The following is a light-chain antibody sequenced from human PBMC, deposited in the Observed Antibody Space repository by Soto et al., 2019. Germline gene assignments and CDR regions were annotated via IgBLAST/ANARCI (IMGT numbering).Light chain of an antibody. Sequence: EIVLTQSPGTLCLSPVERATLSCRASQRVSSDLAWYQQKPGQAPRLLIYGASSRATGIPDRFSGGGSGTDFTLTISRLEPEEFAVYYCQQFSSYPLTVGGGSKVDIK. CDR2: GAS. V-gene: IGKV3-20*01. CDR3: QQFSSYPLT. J-gene: IGKJ4*01. CDR1: QRVSSD.